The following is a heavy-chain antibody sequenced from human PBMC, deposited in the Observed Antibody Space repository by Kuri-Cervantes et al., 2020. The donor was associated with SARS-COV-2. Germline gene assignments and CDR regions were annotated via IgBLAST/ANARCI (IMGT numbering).Heavy chain of an antibody. Sequence: GESLKISCVASGFNIRNYAMHWVRQAPGKGLEWLSAISGSAGITYYLDSVKGRFIISRDTSKSTLYLQMNSLRAEDTAVYYCARDASVRFGEVYFDYWGQGTLVTVSS. D-gene: IGHD3-10*01. J-gene: IGHJ4*02. CDR3: ARDASVRFGEVYFDY. V-gene: IGHV3-23*01. CDR2: ISGSAGIT. CDR1: GFNIRNYA.